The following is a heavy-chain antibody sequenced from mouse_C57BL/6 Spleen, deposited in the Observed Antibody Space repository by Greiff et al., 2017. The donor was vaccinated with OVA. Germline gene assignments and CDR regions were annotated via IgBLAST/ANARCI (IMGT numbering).Heavy chain of an antibody. Sequence: EVKVVESGGGLVKPGGSLTLSCAASGFTFSDYGMHWVRQAPATGLEWVAYISSGSSTNYYADTVKGRFTISRDNAKNTLCLQMPSLRSEDTAMYYCARPGRYYYVSSYGFDYWGQGTTLTVSS. V-gene: IGHV5-17*01. CDR2: ISSGSSTN. D-gene: IGHD1-1*01. CDR3: ARPGRYYYVSSYGFDY. CDR1: GFTFSDYG. J-gene: IGHJ2*01.